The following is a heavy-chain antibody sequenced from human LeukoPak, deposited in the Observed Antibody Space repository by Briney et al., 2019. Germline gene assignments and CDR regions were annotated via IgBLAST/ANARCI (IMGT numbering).Heavy chain of an antibody. Sequence: ASVKVSCKASGYTFTNYYIHWVRQVPGQGLEWMGIINPSGGSTAYAQKFQGRVTMTSDTSTSTVYMELSSLRSEDTAVYYCARDEGGDYGDYSPYFDYWGQGTLVTVSS. V-gene: IGHV1-46*01. D-gene: IGHD4-17*01. CDR3: ARDEGGDYGDYSPYFDY. CDR1: GYTFTNYY. CDR2: INPSGGST. J-gene: IGHJ4*02.